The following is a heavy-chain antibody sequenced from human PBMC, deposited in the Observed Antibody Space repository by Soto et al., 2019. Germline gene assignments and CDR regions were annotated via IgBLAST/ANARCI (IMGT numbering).Heavy chain of an antibody. CDR2: ISSSSSYI. J-gene: IGHJ2*01. CDR3: ASGDYYDSSGCQGYFDL. Sequence: GGSLRLSCAASGFTFSSYSMNWVRQAPGKGLEWVSSISSSSSYIYYADSVKGRFTISRDNAKNSLYLQMNSLRAEDTAVYFCASGDYYDSSGCQGYFDLWGRGTLVTVSS. D-gene: IGHD3-22*01. CDR1: GFTFSSYS. V-gene: IGHV3-21*01.